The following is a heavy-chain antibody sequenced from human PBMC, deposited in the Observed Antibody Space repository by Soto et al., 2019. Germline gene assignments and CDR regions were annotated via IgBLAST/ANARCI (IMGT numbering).Heavy chain of an antibody. D-gene: IGHD4-17*01. V-gene: IGHV4-59*01. CDR3: ARGMTTVTTFDYHY. CDR1: GGSISSYY. Sequence: SETLSLTCTVSGGSISSYYWSWIRQPPGKGLEWIGYIYYSGSTNYNPSLKSRVTISVDTSKNQFSLKLSSVTAADTAVYYCARGMTTVTTFDYHYWGQGTLVTVSS. CDR2: IYYSGST. J-gene: IGHJ4*02.